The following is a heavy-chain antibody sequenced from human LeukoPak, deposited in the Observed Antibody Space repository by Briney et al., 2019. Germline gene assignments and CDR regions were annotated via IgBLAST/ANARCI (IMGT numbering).Heavy chain of an antibody. D-gene: IGHD4-17*01. CDR1: GFTFSNYN. J-gene: IGHJ4*02. CDR3: ARDLTVTTFTQYY. V-gene: IGHV3-48*03. Sequence: PGGSLRLSCAASGFTFSNYNMNWVRQAPGKGLEWVSYISRSGTTIYYADSLKGRFTISRDNAKNSLYLQMNSLRAEDTAVYYCARDLTVTTFTQYYWGQGTLVTVSS. CDR2: ISRSGTTI.